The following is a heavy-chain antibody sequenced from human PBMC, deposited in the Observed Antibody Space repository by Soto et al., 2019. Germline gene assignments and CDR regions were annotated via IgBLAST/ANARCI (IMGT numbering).Heavy chain of an antibody. V-gene: IGHV1-2*02. CDR1: GYTFTGYY. J-gene: IGHJ4*02. CDR2: INPNSGGT. D-gene: IGHD3-22*01. Sequence: ASVKVSCKASGYTFTGYYMHWVRQAPGQGLEWMGWINPNSGGTNYAQKFQGRVTMTRDTSISTAYMELSRLRSDDTAVYYCASGVTMIVVVTDPLFDYWGQGTLVTVPQ. CDR3: ASGVTMIVVVTDPLFDY.